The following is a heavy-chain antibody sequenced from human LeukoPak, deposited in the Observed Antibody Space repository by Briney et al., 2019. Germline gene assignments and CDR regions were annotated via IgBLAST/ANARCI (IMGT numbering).Heavy chain of an antibody. V-gene: IGHV4-34*01. CDR1: GGSFSGYY. CDR2: INHSGST. Sequence: SETLSLTCAVYGGSFSGYYWSWIRQPPGKGLEWIGEINHSGSTNYNLSLKSRVTISVDTSKNQFSLKLSSVTAADTAVYYCARVLITYYYDSSGGAFDIWGQGTMVTVSS. D-gene: IGHD3-22*01. J-gene: IGHJ3*02. CDR3: ARVLITYYYDSSGGAFDI.